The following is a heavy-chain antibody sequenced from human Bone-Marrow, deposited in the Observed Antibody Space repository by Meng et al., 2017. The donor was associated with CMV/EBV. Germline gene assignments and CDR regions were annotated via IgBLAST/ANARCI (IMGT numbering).Heavy chain of an antibody. CDR2: ISSSSSYI. J-gene: IGHJ4*02. Sequence: GESLKISCAASGFTFSSHWMHWVRQAPGEGLEWVSSISSSSSYIYYADSVKGRFTISRDNAKNSLYLQMNSLRAEDTAVYYCARVGTGYYGSGSYLYYFDYWGQGTPVTVSS. D-gene: IGHD3-10*01. CDR1: GFTFSSHW. CDR3: ARVGTGYYGSGSYLYYFDY. V-gene: IGHV3-21*01.